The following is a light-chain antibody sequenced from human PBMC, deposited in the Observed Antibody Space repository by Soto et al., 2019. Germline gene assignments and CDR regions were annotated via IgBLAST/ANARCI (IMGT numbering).Light chain of an antibody. CDR3: QHYNNSPQP. J-gene: IGKJ1*01. CDR2: DAS. Sequence: DTRMCETACRMAASVGDSVTITCRASQSINSCLAWYQQKPGRAPKLLIYDASSLQSGVPSRFSGSGSGTEFALTISSWRSEDFAVYYSQHYNNSPQPFGQGTKVAIK. CDR1: QSINSC. V-gene: IGKV1-5*01.